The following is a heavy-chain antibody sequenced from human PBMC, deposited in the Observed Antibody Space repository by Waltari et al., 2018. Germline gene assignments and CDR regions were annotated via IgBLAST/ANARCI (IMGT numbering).Heavy chain of an antibody. CDR2: VSPRNGDT. V-gene: IGHV1-3*01. J-gene: IGHJ4*02. D-gene: IGHD1-26*01. CDR3: ARGSAGRGSLFSF. Sequence: QVHLLQSGPEVNKPGASVKLSCQASGSAFTSFPLHWLRQAPGQRPEWLGYVSPRNGDTRFSQRFQDRVKFSFNTSATTVYMELTSLTSDDSVVYYCARGSAGRGSLFSFWGQGALVTVSS. CDR1: GSAFTSFP.